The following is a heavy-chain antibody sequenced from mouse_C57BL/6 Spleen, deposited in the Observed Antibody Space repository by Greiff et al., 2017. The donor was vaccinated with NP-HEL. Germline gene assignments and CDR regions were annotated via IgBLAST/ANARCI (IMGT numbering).Heavy chain of an antibody. Sequence: VQLKQSGAELVRPGASVKLSCTASGFNIKDYYMHWVKQRPEQGLEWIGRIDPEDGDTEYAPKFQGKATITADTSSNTAYLQLSSLTSEDTAVYYCARRDYDLTGGGFAYWGQGTLVTVSA. D-gene: IGHD2-4*01. CDR3: ARRDYDLTGGGFAY. V-gene: IGHV14-2*01. CDR2: IDPEDGDT. J-gene: IGHJ3*01. CDR1: GFNIKDYY.